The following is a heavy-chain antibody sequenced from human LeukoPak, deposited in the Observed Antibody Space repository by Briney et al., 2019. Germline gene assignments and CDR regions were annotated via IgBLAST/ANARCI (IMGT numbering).Heavy chain of an antibody. CDR2: ISAYNGNT. J-gene: IGHJ5*02. D-gene: IGHD6-13*01. CDR3: ARSIAAAAGWFDP. CDR1: GYTFTSYG. Sequence: ASVKVSCKASGYTFTSYGISWVRQAPGQGLEWMGWISAYNGNTNYAQKFQGRVTMTRDTSTSTVYMELSSLRSEDTAVYYCARSIAAAAGWFDPWGQGTLVTVSS. V-gene: IGHV1-18*04.